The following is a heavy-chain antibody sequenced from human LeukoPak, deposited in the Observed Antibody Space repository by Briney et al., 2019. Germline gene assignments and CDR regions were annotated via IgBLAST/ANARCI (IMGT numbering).Heavy chain of an antibody. CDR1: GFTFSSYA. CDR2: ISGSGGST. J-gene: IGHJ3*02. CDR3: AKVKGKDGFRDAYDI. V-gene: IGHV3-23*01. Sequence: PGGSLRLSCAASGFTFSSYAMSWVRQAPGKGLEWVSAISGSGGSTYYADFVKGRFTTARDNSKNTLYLQMNSLRAEDTALYYCAKVKGKDGFRDAYDIWGQGTMVTVSS.